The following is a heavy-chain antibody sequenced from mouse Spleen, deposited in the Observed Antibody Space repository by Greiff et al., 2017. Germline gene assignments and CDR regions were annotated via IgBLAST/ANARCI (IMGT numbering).Heavy chain of an antibody. J-gene: IGHJ2*01. V-gene: IGHV1-9*01. Sequence: QVQLQQSGAELMKPGASVKLSCKATGYTFTGYWIEWVKQRPGHGLEWIGEILPGSGSTNYNEKFKGKATFTADTSSNTAYMQLSSLTTADSAIYCCARWKAYYGNYEDGYWGQSTTLTVSS. CDR3: ARWKAYYGNYEDGY. D-gene: IGHD2-10*01. CDR2: ILPGSGST. CDR1: GYTFTGYW.